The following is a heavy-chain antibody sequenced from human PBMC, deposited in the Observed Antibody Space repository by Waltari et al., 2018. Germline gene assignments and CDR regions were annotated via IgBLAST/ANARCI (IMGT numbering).Heavy chain of an antibody. V-gene: IGHV4-59*01. CDR2: IYYSGST. CDR3: ARDRGSMVTAIPRWAFDI. CDR1: GGSISSYY. J-gene: IGHJ3*02. D-gene: IGHD2-21*02. Sequence: QVQLQESGPGLVKPSETLSLTCTVSGGSISSYYWRWIRQPPGKGLEWIGYIYYSGSTNYNPSLKSRVTISVDTSKNQFSLKLSSVTAADTAVYYCARDRGSMVTAIPRWAFDIWGQGTMVTVSS.